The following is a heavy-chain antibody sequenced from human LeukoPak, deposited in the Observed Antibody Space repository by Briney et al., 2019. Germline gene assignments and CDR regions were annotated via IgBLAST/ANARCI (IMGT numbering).Heavy chain of an antibody. CDR3: VKNFWSDRYYFYYMDV. CDR2: ISSSSSYI. J-gene: IGHJ6*03. D-gene: IGHD3-3*01. Sequence: PGGSLRLSCAASGFTFSSYSMNWVRQAPGKGLEWVSSISSSSSYIYYADSVKGRFTISRDNSKNTLYLQMNSLRAEDTAVYYCVKNFWSDRYYFYYMDVWGKGTTVTVSS. CDR1: GFTFSSYS. V-gene: IGHV3-21*01.